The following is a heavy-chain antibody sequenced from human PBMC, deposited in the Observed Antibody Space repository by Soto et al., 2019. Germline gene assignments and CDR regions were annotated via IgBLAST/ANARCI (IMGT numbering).Heavy chain of an antibody. V-gene: IGHV1-3*01. CDR1: GYTFTSYA. Sequence: ASVKVSCKASGYTFTSYAMHWVRQAPGQRLEWMGWINAGNGNTKYARVLEGRITVTSQASTSTVYMEISSLTSDDTAFYYCVRDRPHAWFDPWGQGTLVTVSS. CDR3: VRDRPHAWFDP. J-gene: IGHJ5*02. CDR2: INAGNGNT.